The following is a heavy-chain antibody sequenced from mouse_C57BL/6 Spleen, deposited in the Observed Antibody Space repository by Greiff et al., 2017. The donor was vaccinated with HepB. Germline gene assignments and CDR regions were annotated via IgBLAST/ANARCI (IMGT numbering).Heavy chain of an antibody. Sequence: EVQLVESGGGLVKPGGSLKLSCAASGFTFSSYAMSWVRQTPEKRLEWVATISDGGSYTYYPDNVKGRFTISRDNAKNNLYLQMSHLKSEDTAMYYCARVLRRYAMDYWGQGTSVTVSS. D-gene: IGHD2-4*01. CDR3: ARVLRRYAMDY. CDR1: GFTFSSYA. J-gene: IGHJ4*01. CDR2: ISDGGSYT. V-gene: IGHV5-4*01.